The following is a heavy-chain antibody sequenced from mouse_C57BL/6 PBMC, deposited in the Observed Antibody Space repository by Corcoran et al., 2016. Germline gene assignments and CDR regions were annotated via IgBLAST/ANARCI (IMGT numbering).Heavy chain of an antibody. CDR3: AKNDYDGCDY. D-gene: IGHD2-4*01. V-gene: IGHV9-3*01. Sequence: QIQLVQSGPELKKPGETVKISCKASGYTFTTYGMSWVKQAPGKGLKWMGWINTYSGVPTYADDFKGRFAFSLETSASTAYLQINNLKNEDTATYFCAKNDYDGCDYWGQGTTLTVSS. J-gene: IGHJ2*01. CDR1: GYTFTTYG. CDR2: INTYSGVP.